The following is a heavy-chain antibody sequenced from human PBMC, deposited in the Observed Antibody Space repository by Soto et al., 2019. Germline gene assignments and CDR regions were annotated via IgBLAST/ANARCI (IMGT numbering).Heavy chain of an antibody. CDR1: GGSISSGGYY. V-gene: IGHV4-31*03. CDR2: IYYSGST. J-gene: IGHJ6*02. D-gene: IGHD6-13*01. Sequence: QVQLQESGPGLVKPSQTLSLTCTVSGGSISSGGYYWSWIRQHPGKGLEWIGYIYYSGSTYYNPSIKSRVTXSXXXSXXQFSLKLSSVTAADTAVYYCARDLQYSRLFYGMDVWGQGTTVTVSS. CDR3: ARDLQYSRLFYGMDV.